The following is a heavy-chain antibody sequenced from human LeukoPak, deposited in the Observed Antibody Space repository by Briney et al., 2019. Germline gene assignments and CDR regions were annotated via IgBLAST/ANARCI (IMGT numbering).Heavy chain of an antibody. CDR2: IRYDGNSN. V-gene: IGHV3-30*02. CDR1: GFTFRSYG. Sequence: AGGSLRLSCAASGFTFRSYGMHWVRQAPGKGLEWVAFIRYDGNSNYYADSVKGRFTISRDNSRSTLYLQMNSLRAEDTAVYYCAKEEVISGNHGVYFDYWGQGTLVTVSS. CDR3: AKEEVISGNHGVYFDY. J-gene: IGHJ4*02. D-gene: IGHD3-22*01.